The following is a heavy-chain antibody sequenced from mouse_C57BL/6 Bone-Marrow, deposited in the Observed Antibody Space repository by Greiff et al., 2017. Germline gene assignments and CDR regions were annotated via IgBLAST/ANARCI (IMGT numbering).Heavy chain of an antibody. Sequence: QVQLQQPGAELVKPGASVKLSCKASGFTFTSYWMQWVKQRPGQGLEWIGEIDPSDSYTNSNQKFKGKATLTVDTSSSTAYMQLSSLTSEDSAVYYCATDGYDDYGGQGTTLTVSS. CDR1: GFTFTSYW. CDR3: ATDGYDDY. J-gene: IGHJ2*01. CDR2: IDPSDSYT. D-gene: IGHD2-2*01. V-gene: IGHV1-50*01.